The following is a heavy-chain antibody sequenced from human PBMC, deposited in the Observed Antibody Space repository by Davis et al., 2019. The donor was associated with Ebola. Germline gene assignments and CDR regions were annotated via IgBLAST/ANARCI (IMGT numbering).Heavy chain of an antibody. V-gene: IGHV3-11*04. CDR1: GFTFSDYY. J-gene: IGHJ4*02. CDR2: ISSSSGSTI. CDR3: PREQIAARSFDY. Sequence: GESLKISCAASGFTFSDYYMTWIRQAPGKGLEWVSYISSSSGSTIDYADSVKGRFTISRDNAKNSLYLQMNSLRAEDTAIYYCPREQIAARSFDYWGLGTLVTVSS. D-gene: IGHD6-6*01.